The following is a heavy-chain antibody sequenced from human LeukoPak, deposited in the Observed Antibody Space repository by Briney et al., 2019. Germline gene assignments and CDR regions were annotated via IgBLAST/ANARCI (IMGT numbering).Heavy chain of an antibody. D-gene: IGHD4-17*01. CDR1: GFTFSSYA. CDR3: AKTGDYGPTHDAFDI. Sequence: GGSLRLSCAASGFTFSSYAMSWVRQVPGKGLEWVSAISGSGGSTYYADSVKGRFTISRDNSKNTLYLQMNSLRAEDTAVYYCAKTGDYGPTHDAFDIWGQGTRVTVSS. CDR2: ISGSGGST. J-gene: IGHJ3*02. V-gene: IGHV3-23*01.